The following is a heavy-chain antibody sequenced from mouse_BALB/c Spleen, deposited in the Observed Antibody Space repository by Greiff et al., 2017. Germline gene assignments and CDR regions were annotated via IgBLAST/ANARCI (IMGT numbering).Heavy chain of an antibody. Sequence: EVKLQESGAELVRSGASVKLSCTASGFNIKDYYMHWVKQRPEQGLEWIGWIDPENGDTEYAPKFQGKATMTADTSSNTAYLQLSSLTSEDTAVYYCNANYYGSSYAMDYWGQGTSVTVSS. V-gene: IGHV14-4*02. J-gene: IGHJ4*01. CDR3: NANYYGSSYAMDY. D-gene: IGHD1-1*01. CDR2: IDPENGDT. CDR1: GFNIKDYY.